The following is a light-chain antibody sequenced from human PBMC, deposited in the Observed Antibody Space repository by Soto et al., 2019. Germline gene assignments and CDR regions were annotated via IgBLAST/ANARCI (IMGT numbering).Light chain of an antibody. CDR2: DAS. J-gene: IGKJ4*01. V-gene: IGKV3-11*01. CDR3: QQRSSPLT. CDR1: QSVSSY. Sequence: EIVLTQSPVTLSLSPGERATLSCRASQSVSSYLAWYQQRPGQAPRLLIYDASTRATGIPARFSGSGSGIDFTLTISSLEPEDFAVYYCQQRSSPLTFGGGTKVELK.